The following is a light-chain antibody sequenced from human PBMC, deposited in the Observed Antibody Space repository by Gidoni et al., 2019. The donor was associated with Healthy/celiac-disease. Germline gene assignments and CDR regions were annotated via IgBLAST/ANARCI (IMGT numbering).Light chain of an antibody. CDR1: QSVLYSSNNKHY. CDR2: WAS. CDR3: QQYYSTPFT. V-gene: IGKV4-1*01. J-gene: IGKJ3*01. Sequence: DIVMTQSPDSLAVYLGERATINCKSSQSVLYSSNNKHYLAWYQQQPGQPPKLLIYWASTRESGVPDRFSGSGSGTDFTLTISSLQAEDVAVYYCQQYYSTPFTFGPGTKVDIK.